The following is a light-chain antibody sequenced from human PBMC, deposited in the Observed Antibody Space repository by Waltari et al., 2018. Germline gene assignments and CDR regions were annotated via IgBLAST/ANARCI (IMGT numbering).Light chain of an antibody. Sequence: EIVMTQSPLSLPVTPGEPASISCRLSQSLLYSNGNNYLGWYLQKPGQSPQLLIYLGSNRASGVPDRISGSGSGTDFTLKISRVEAEDVGIYYCMQTLQTPKTFGQGTKVEIK. CDR2: LGS. CDR3: MQTLQTPKT. V-gene: IGKV2-28*01. CDR1: QSLLYSNGNNY. J-gene: IGKJ1*01.